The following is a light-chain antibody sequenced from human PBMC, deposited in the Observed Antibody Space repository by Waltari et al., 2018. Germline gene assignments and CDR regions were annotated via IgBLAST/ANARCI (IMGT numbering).Light chain of an antibody. CDR1: QSITNW. J-gene: IGKJ1*01. CDR2: KAS. V-gene: IGKV1-5*03. CDR3: QQYNNYVAT. Sequence: IQMTQSPSTLSASIGDRVTITCRASQSITNWLAWYQQKPGKAPKLLIYKASTLESGVPSRFSGSGSGTEFNLTISSLQPDDFATYYCQQYNNYVATFGQGTKVEIK.